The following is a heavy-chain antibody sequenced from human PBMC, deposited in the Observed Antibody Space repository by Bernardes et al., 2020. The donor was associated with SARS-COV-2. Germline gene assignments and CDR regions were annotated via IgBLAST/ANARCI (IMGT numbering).Heavy chain of an antibody. Sequence: GGSLRLSCAASGFTFSDHYMDWVRQAPGRGLQWVGRAKKKNNNYATEYAASVNGRFTISRDDSKNTMYLQMNSLKTEDTAVYYYARVFFREGNRLDPWGQGTLVIVSS. CDR1: GFTFSDHY. V-gene: IGHV3-72*01. D-gene: IGHD3-10*01. CDR3: ARVFFREGNRLDP. J-gene: IGHJ5*02. CDR2: AKKKNNNYAT.